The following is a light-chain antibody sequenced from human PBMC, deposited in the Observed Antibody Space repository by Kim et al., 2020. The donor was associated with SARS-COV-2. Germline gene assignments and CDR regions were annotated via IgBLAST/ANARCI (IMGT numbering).Light chain of an antibody. CDR1: QSLLYDSNNKDY. CDR3: QQQYSNPLT. Sequence: DIVMTQSPDSLAVSLGERATINCRSSQSLLYDSNNKDYLAWYQQKPGQPPKLLIYWASNRESGVPDRFSGSGSGTDFTLTITTLQAEDVAVYYCQQQYSNPLTFGGGTKVDIK. J-gene: IGKJ4*01. V-gene: IGKV4-1*01. CDR2: WAS.